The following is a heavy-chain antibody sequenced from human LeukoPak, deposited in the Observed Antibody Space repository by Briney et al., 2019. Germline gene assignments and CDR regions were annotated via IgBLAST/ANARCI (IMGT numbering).Heavy chain of an antibody. CDR1: GFSLSTSGVG. Sequence: SGPTLLKPTQTLTLTCTFSGFSLSTSGVGVGWIRQPPGKALEWLALIYWDDDKRYSPSLKSRLTSPKDTSKNQVVLTMTNMDPLDTATYSCAHSSYYDSSGYYYDAFDIWGQGTMVTVSS. V-gene: IGHV2-5*02. D-gene: IGHD3-22*01. CDR2: IYWDDDK. CDR3: AHSSYYDSSGYYYDAFDI. J-gene: IGHJ3*02.